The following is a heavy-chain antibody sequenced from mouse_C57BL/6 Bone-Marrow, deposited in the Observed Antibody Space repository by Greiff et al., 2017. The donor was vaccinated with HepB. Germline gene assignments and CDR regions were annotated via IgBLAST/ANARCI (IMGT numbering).Heavy chain of an antibody. J-gene: IGHJ1*03. CDR3: ARWGLLRGVYWYFDV. V-gene: IGHV1-54*01. CDR2: INPGSGGT. CDR1: GYAFTNYL. Sequence: QVQLQQSGAELVRPGTSVKVSCKASGYAFTNYLIEWVKQRPGQGLEWIGVINPGSGGTNYNEKFKGKATLTADKSSSTAYMQLSSLTSEDSAVYCCARWGLLRGVYWYFDVWGTGTTVTVSS. D-gene: IGHD2-3*01.